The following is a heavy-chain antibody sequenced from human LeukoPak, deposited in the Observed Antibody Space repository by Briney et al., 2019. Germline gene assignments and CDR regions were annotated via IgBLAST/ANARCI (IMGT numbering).Heavy chain of an antibody. V-gene: IGHV3-48*02. CDR3: ARDLDTAMVISHAFDI. J-gene: IGHJ3*02. CDR1: GFTFSSYS. D-gene: IGHD5-18*01. CDR2: ISSSSSTI. Sequence: GGSLRLSCAASGFTFSSYSMNWVRQAPGKGLEWVSYISSSSSTIYYADSVKGRFTISRDNAKNSLYLQMNRLRDEDTAVYYCARDLDTAMVISHAFDIWGQGTMVTVSS.